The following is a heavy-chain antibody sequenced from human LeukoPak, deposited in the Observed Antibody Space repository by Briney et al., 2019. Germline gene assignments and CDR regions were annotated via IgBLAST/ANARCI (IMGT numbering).Heavy chain of an antibody. CDR3: ARHYSSPWYPGH. CDR2: IYPGDSDT. J-gene: IGHJ4*02. D-gene: IGHD6-13*01. Sequence: GESLQTSCKTPGYRFTSYWIGWVRQMPGKGLGWMGIIYPGDSDTRYSPSFPGQVTISADTSISTAYLQWSSLKASDTAMYYCARHYSSPWYPGHWGKGTLVTVSS. CDR1: GYRFTSYW. V-gene: IGHV5-51*01.